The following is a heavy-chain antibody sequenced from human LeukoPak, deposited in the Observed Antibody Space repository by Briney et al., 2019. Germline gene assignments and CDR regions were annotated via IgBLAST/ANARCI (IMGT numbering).Heavy chain of an antibody. CDR2: IYYSGST. CDR1: GGSISSSSYY. V-gene: IGHV4-39*01. Sequence: SETLSLTCTVSGGSISSSSYYWGWIRQPPGKGLEWIGSIYYSGSTYYNPSLKSRVTISVDTSKNQFSLKLSSVTAADTAVYYCARNSLHRYYYGSGSHYDYWGQGTLVTVSS. D-gene: IGHD3-10*01. CDR3: ARNSLHRYYYGSGSHYDY. J-gene: IGHJ4*02.